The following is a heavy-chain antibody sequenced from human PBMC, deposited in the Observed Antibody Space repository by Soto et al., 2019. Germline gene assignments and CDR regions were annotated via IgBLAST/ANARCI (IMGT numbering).Heavy chain of an antibody. CDR3: ARGRSGGWYSAGIYGMDV. CDR2: IYSGGST. V-gene: IGHV3-53*01. J-gene: IGHJ6*02. D-gene: IGHD6-19*01. Sequence: PGGALRLSGAPGGCTVSSNYMSWVRQAPGKGLEWVSVIYSGGSTYYADSVKGRFTISRDKSKNTLYLQMNSLRGEDTAVYDCARGRSGGWYSAGIYGMDVWGQETTVTVSS. CDR1: GCTVSSNY.